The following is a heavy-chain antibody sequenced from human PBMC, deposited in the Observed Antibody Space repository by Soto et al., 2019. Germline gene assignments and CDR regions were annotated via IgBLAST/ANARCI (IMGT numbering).Heavy chain of an antibody. D-gene: IGHD2-15*01. CDR2: INPSGGST. CDR1: GYTFTSYY. V-gene: IGHV1-46*01. J-gene: IGHJ6*02. Sequence: ASVKVSCKASGYTFTSYYMHCVRQAPEQGLEWMGIINPSGGSTSYAQKFQGRVTMTRDTSTSTVYMELSSLRSEDTAVYYCARGGVVAARRLYYYGMDVWGQGTTVTVSS. CDR3: ARGGVVAARRLYYYGMDV.